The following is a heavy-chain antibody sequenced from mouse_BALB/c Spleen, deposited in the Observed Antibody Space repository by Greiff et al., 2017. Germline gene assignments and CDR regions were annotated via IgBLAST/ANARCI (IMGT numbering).Heavy chain of an antibody. CDR3: ARRAMINAMDY. J-gene: IGHJ4*01. V-gene: IGHV3-6*02. CDR1: GYSITSGYY. Sequence: DVQLQESGPGLVKPSQSLSLTCSVTGYSITSGYYWNWIRQFPGNKLEWMGYISYDGSNNYNPSLKNRISITRDTSKNQFFLKLNSVTTEDTATYYCARRAMINAMDYWGQGTSVTVSS. D-gene: IGHD2-4*01. CDR2: ISYDGSN.